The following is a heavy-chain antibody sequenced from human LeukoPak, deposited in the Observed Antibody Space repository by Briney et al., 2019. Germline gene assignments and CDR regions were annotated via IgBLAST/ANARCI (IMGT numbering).Heavy chain of an antibody. V-gene: IGHV4-39*01. Sequence: PSETLSLTCTVSGGSISSSSYYWGWIRQPPGKGLEWIGSIYYSGSTYYNPSLKSRVTISVDTSKNQFSLKLSSVTAADTAVYYCARRRDDYTVTTDYWGQGTLVTVSS. CDR2: IYYSGST. J-gene: IGHJ4*02. CDR3: ARRRDDYTVTTDY. CDR1: GGSISSSSYY. D-gene: IGHD4-11*01.